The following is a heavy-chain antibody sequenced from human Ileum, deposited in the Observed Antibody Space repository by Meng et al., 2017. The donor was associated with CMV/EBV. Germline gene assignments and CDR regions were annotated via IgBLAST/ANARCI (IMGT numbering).Heavy chain of an antibody. CDR2: LYRGDYK. CDR1: GFSPSTRGEG. Sequence: QVTLTGTGPTLVNPHQTLPLTCSFSGFSPSTRGEGVGWIRKPPGKALEWLPLLYRGDYKRYSPSLNSRLTIAKDTSKNEVVLTLTNMGPIDTGTYYCAHFVGGYYPSRPDYWGQGTLVTVSS. V-gene: IGHV2-5*02. CDR3: AHFVGGYYPSRPDY. J-gene: IGHJ4*02. D-gene: IGHD1-26*01.